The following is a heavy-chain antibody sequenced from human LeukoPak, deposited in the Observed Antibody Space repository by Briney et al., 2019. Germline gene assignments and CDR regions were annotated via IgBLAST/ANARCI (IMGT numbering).Heavy chain of an antibody. CDR1: GFTFSDYY. J-gene: IGHJ6*02. Sequence: GGSLRLSCAASGFTFSDYYMDWVRQAPGKGLEWVGRIRNKANSHTTEYAASVKGRFTISRDDSKNSLYLQMNSLKTDDTAVYYCARVTVQDIVVVPADYYYYGMDVWGQGTTVTVSS. CDR3: ARVTVQDIVVVPADYYYYGMDV. V-gene: IGHV3-72*01. CDR2: IRNKANSHTT. D-gene: IGHD2-2*01.